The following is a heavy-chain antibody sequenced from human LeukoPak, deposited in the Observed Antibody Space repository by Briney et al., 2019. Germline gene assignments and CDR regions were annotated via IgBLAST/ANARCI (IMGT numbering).Heavy chain of an antibody. CDR3: ARAMGILAPMDV. V-gene: IGHV4-59*01. CDR1: GGSISSYY. Sequence: SETLSLTCTVSGGSISSYYWSWIRQPPGKGLEWIGCIYYSGSTNYNPSLKSRVTISVDTSKNQFSLKLSSVTAADTAVYYCARAMGILAPMDVWGKGTTVTVSS. CDR2: IYYSGST. J-gene: IGHJ6*04. D-gene: IGHD6-13*01.